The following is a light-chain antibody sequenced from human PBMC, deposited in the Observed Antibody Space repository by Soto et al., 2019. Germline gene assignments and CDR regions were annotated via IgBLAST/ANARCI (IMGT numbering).Light chain of an antibody. CDR1: SSNVGAYNL. V-gene: IGLV2-23*01. Sequence: QPVLAQPASVSGSPGQSITISCTGSSSNVGAYNLVSWYQQHPGKAPELMIYEGSKRPPGISSRFSGSKSGNTASLTISGLQAEDEADYYCSSYAGNSYVFGPGTKLTVL. CDR3: SSYAGNSYV. CDR2: EGS. J-gene: IGLJ1*01.